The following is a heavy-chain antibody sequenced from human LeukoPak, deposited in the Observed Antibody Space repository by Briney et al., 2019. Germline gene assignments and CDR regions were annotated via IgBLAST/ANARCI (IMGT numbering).Heavy chain of an antibody. CDR1: GGSFSGYY. Sequence: SETLSLTCAVYGGSFSGYYWGWIRQPPGKGLEWIGSIYYSGSTYYNPSLKSRVTISVDTSKNQFSLKLSSVTAADTAVYYCARDLSYYDGDAFDIWGQGTMVTVSS. D-gene: IGHD3-22*01. J-gene: IGHJ3*02. CDR2: IYYSGST. V-gene: IGHV4-34*01. CDR3: ARDLSYYDGDAFDI.